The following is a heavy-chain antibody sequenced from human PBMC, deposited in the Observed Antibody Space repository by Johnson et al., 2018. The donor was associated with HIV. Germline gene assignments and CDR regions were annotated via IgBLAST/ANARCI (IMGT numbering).Heavy chain of an antibody. CDR1: GFTFSDYG. CDR3: AKGGGIVGGSDAFDI. Sequence: QVQLVESGGGVVQPGRSLRLSCAASGFTFSDYGIHWVRQAPGKGLEWVAVVWSDGNNRYYADSVKGRFTISRDNPKNTLYLQMSSLRDEDTAVHYCAKGGGIVGGSDAFDIWGQGTMVTVSS. CDR2: VWSDGNNR. V-gene: IGHV3-33*06. J-gene: IGHJ3*02. D-gene: IGHD1-26*01.